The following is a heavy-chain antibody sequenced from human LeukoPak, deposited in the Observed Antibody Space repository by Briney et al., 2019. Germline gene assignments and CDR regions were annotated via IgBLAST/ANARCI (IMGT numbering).Heavy chain of an antibody. Sequence: GRSLRLSCAVSGLTLSNYGMSWVSQAPGKGLEWVAGISDSGGSTNYADSVKGRFTISRDNPKNTLYLQMNSLRAEDTAVYFCARRGVVIRVILVGFHKEAFYFDSWGQGALVTVSS. CDR1: GLTLSNYG. J-gene: IGHJ4*02. V-gene: IGHV3-23*01. D-gene: IGHD3-22*01. CDR3: ARRGVVIRVILVGFHKEAFYFDS. CDR2: ISDSGGST.